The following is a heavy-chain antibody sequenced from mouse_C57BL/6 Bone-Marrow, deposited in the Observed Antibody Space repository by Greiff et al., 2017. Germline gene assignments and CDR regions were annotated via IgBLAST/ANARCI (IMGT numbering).Heavy chain of an antibody. CDR1: GYTFTDYN. J-gene: IGHJ2*01. D-gene: IGHD1-1*01. CDR3: ARSRVLLRYPLDY. V-gene: IGHV1-22*01. Sequence: EVQRVESGPELVKPGASVKMSCKASGYTFTDYNMHWVKQSHGKSLEWIGYINPNNGGTSYNQKFKGKATLTVNTSSSTAYMQLSSLTSEDSAVYYCARSRVLLRYPLDYWGQGTTLTVSS. CDR2: INPNNGGT.